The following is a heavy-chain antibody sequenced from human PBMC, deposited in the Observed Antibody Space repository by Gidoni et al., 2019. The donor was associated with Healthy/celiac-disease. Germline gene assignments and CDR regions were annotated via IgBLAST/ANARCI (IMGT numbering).Heavy chain of an antibody. D-gene: IGHD3-22*01. V-gene: IGHV4-31*03. CDR2: IYYSGST. CDR1: GGSIRSGGYY. J-gene: IGHJ3*02. CDR3: ARCGPIVGDAFDI. Sequence: QVQLQESGPGLVKPSQTLSLTCTVSGGSIRSGGYYWSWIRQHPGKGLEWIGYIYYSGSTYYNPSLKSRVTISVDTSKNQFSLKLSSVTAADTAVYYCARCGPIVGDAFDIWGQGTMVTVSS.